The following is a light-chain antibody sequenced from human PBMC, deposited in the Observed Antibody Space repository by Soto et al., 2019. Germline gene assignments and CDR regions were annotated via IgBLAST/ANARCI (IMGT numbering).Light chain of an antibody. J-gene: IGLJ2*01. CDR3: CSYTTSSTVV. Sequence: QSVLTQPASVSGSPGQSITISCTGTSSDVGAYNYVSWYQQYPGKAPKVMIYDVSNRPSGVSNRFSGSKSGNTASLTISGLQAEDEADYYCCSYTTSSTVVFGGGPKLTVL. V-gene: IGLV2-14*01. CDR1: SSDVGAYNY. CDR2: DVS.